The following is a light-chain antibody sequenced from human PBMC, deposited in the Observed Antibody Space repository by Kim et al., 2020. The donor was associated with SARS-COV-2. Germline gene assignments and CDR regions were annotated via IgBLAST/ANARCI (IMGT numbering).Light chain of an antibody. J-gene: IGKJ4*01. CDR3: QQSHTTPLLT. Sequence: EIVMTQSPATLSVSPGERATLSCRASQSVSSNLAWYQQKPGQAPRLLIYGASTRATGIPARFSGSGSGTEFTLTISSLQPEDFATYYCQQSHTTPLLTFGGGTKVDIK. CDR2: GAS. CDR1: QSVSSN. V-gene: IGKV3-15*01.